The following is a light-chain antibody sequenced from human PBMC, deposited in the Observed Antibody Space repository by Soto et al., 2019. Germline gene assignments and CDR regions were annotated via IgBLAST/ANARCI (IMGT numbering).Light chain of an antibody. V-gene: IGLV2-14*01. CDR2: DVS. J-gene: IGLJ2*01. CDR3: SSYSISSALV. Sequence: QSVLTQPASVSGSPGQSITISCTGTSSDVGGYNYVSWYQQHSCKAPKLMIYDVSNRPSGVSNRFSGSKSRNKASLTISGLQAEDDADYYCSSYSISSALVLGGWTQLTVL. CDR1: SSDVGGYNY.